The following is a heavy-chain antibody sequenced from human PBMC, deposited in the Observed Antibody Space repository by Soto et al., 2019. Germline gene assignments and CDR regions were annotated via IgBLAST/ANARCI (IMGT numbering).Heavy chain of an antibody. J-gene: IGHJ4*02. CDR3: ARAPRGYYYDFDF. D-gene: IGHD3-22*01. Sequence: SETLSLTCTVSGGSISSSSYYWGWIRQPPGKGLEWIGSIYYSGSTNYNPSLKSRVIISVDTSKNQFSLKLSSVTAADTAVYYCARAPRGYYYDFDFWGQGTLVTVSS. CDR2: IYYSGST. CDR1: GGSISSSSYY. V-gene: IGHV4-39*07.